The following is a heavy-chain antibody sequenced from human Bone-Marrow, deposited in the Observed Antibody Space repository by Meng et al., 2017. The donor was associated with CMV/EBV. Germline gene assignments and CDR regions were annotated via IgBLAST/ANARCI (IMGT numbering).Heavy chain of an antibody. CDR1: GFTFSNYD. CDR3: AKGGDTSIVTRWFDS. J-gene: IGHJ5*01. Sequence: GESLKISCAVSGFTFSNYDMSWVRQAPGKGLEWVSSISGSEGSIYYADSAKGRFTISRDNSKKTLYLEMSSLRVDDTAVYYCAKGGDTSIVTRWFDSWGQGTLVTVSS. D-gene: IGHD5-18*01. V-gene: IGHV3-23*01. CDR2: ISGSEGSI.